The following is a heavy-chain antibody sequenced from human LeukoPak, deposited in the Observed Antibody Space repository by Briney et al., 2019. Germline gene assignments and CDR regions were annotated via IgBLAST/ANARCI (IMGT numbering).Heavy chain of an antibody. CDR1: GGSISSGDYY. V-gene: IGHV4-30-4*01. J-gene: IGHJ4*02. Sequence: PSQTLSLTCTVSGGSISSGDYYWSWIRQPPGKGLEWIGYIYYSGSTYYNPSLKSRVTISVDTSKNQFSLKLSSVTAADTAVYYCARDAGQYYDFWSGYSAQGYFDYWGQGTLVTVSS. CDR3: ARDAGQYYDFWSGYSAQGYFDY. D-gene: IGHD3-3*01. CDR2: IYYSGST.